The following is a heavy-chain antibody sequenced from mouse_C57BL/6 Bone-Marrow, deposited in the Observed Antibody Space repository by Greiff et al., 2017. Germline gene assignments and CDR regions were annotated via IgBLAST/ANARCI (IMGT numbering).Heavy chain of an antibody. D-gene: IGHD1-1*01. CDR2: IYPRSGNT. CDR1: GYTFTSYG. CDR3: FNSRTISYGSSYVCLAD. V-gene: IGHV1-81*01. J-gene: IGHJ3*01. Sequence: QVQLQQSGAELARPGASVKLSCKASGYTFTSYGISWVKQRPGQGLEWIGEIYPRSGNTNYNEKFKGKATLTADKSSSTAYMELRSLTSEDSAVYSCFNSRTISYGSSYVCLADWGQGTLVTVSA.